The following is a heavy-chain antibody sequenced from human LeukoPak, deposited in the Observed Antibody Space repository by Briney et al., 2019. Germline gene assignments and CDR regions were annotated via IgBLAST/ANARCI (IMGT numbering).Heavy chain of an antibody. CDR2: IYYSGST. J-gene: IGHJ5*02. Sequence: SETLSLTCTVSGGSISSSSYYWGWIRQPPGKGLEWIGSIYYSGSTYYNPSLKSRVTISVDTSKNQFSLKLSSVTAADTAGYYCARQRFNWFDPWGQGTLVTVSS. CDR3: ARQRFNWFDP. V-gene: IGHV4-39*01. CDR1: GGSISSSSYY.